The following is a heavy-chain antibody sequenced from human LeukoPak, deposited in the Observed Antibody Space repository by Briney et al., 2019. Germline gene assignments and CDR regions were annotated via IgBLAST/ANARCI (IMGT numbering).Heavy chain of an antibody. D-gene: IGHD1-7*01. Sequence: SETLSLTCTVSGGSISSYYGSWIRQPPGKGREWIGYIYYSGSTNYNPSLKSRVTISVDTSKNQFSLKLSSVTAAATAVYYCARQGRYNWNYVGAFDIWGQGTMVTVSS. CDR2: IYYSGST. V-gene: IGHV4-59*08. J-gene: IGHJ3*02. CDR1: GGSISSYY. CDR3: ARQGRYNWNYVGAFDI.